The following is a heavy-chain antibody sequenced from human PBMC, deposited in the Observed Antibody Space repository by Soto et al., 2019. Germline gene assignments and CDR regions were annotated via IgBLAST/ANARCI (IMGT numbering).Heavy chain of an antibody. CDR1: GYTITRYG. CDR2: ISAYNGNT. V-gene: IGHV1-18*01. J-gene: IGHJ4*02. Sequence: ASVKVSCKTSGYTITRYGVSWVRQAPGQGLEWMGWISAYNGNTNYAQKLQGRVTMTTDTSTSTAYMELRSLRSDDTAVYYCARLISHYKSSSGWPFFDYWGQGTLVTVSS. D-gene: IGHD6-19*01. CDR3: ARLISHYKSSSGWPFFDY.